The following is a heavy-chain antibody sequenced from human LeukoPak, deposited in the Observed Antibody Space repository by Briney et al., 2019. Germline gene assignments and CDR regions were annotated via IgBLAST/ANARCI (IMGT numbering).Heavy chain of an antibody. J-gene: IGHJ4*02. V-gene: IGHV4-34*01. Sequence: SETLSLTCAVYGGSFSGYYWSWIRQPPGKGLEWIGEINHSGSTNYNPSLKSRVTISVDTSKNQFSLKLSSVTAADTAAYYCARTAVVTAFDYWGQGTLVTVSS. D-gene: IGHD2-21*02. CDR1: GGSFSGYY. CDR2: INHSGST. CDR3: ARTAVVTAFDY.